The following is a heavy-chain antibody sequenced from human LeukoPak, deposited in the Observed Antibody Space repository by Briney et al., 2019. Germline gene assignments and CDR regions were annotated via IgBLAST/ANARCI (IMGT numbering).Heavy chain of an antibody. D-gene: IGHD5-18*01. Sequence: ASVKVSCKASGGTFSSYAISWVRQAPGQGLEWMGWINPNSGGTNYAQKFQGRVTMTRDTSISTAYMELSRLRSDDTAVYYCARSVATAMGYYFDYWGQGTLVTVSS. V-gene: IGHV1-2*02. J-gene: IGHJ4*02. CDR1: GGTFSSYA. CDR2: INPNSGGT. CDR3: ARSVATAMGYYFDY.